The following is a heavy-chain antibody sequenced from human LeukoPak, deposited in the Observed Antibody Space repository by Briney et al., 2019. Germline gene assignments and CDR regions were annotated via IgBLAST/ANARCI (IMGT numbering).Heavy chain of an antibody. Sequence: KPSETLSLTCTVSGYSISSGYYWGWIRQPPGKGLEWIGSIYHSGRTYYNPSLKSRVTISVDTSKNQFSLKLSSVTAADTAVYYCARPTWELGGWFDPWGQGTLVTVSS. V-gene: IGHV4-38-2*02. D-gene: IGHD1-26*01. CDR2: IYHSGRT. CDR3: ARPTWELGGWFDP. J-gene: IGHJ5*02. CDR1: GYSISSGYY.